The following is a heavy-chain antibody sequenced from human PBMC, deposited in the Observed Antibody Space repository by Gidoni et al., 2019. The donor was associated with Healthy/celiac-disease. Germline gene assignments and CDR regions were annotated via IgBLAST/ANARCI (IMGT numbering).Heavy chain of an antibody. CDR1: GFTFSSYA. CDR3: ARRTYYDFWSGSGHFDY. J-gene: IGHJ4*02. D-gene: IGHD3-3*01. CDR2: ISGSGGST. Sequence: EVQLLESGGGLVQPGGSLRLSCAASGFTFSSYAMSWVRQAPGKGLEWVSAISGSGGSTYYADSVKGRFTISRDNSKNTLYLQMNSLRAEDTAVYYCARRTYYDFWSGSGHFDYWGQGTLVTVSS. V-gene: IGHV3-23*01.